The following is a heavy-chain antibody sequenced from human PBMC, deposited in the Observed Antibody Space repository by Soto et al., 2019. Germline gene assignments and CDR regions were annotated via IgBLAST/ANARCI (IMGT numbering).Heavy chain of an antibody. J-gene: IGHJ4*02. Sequence: EVQLVESGGGLVQPGGSLTLSCAASGFTFSGSAMHWVRQASGKGLEWVGRIRSKANSYAPAYAASVKGRFTISRDDSKNTAYLQMNSLKTEDTAVYYCTSQLVDIVATMVDYWGQGTLVTVSS. V-gene: IGHV3-73*02. CDR2: IRSKANSYAP. CDR3: TSQLVDIVATMVDY. D-gene: IGHD5-12*01. CDR1: GFTFSGSA.